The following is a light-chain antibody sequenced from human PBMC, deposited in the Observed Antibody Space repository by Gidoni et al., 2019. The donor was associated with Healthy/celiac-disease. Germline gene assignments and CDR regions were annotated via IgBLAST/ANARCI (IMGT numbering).Light chain of an antibody. V-gene: IGLV4-69*01. J-gene: IGLJ3*02. Sequence: QLVLTQSPSASASLGASVKLTCTLSSGHSSYAIAWHQQQPEKGHRYLMKLNSDGSHSKGDGIPDRFSGSSSGAERYLTISSLQSEDEADYYCQTWGTGIHWVFGGGTKLTVL. CDR1: SGHSSYA. CDR2: LNSDGSH. CDR3: QTWGTGIHWV.